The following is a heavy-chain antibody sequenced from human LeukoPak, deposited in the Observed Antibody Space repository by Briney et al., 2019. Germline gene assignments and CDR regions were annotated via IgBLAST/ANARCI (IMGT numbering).Heavy chain of an antibody. CDR1: GFTFDDYA. CDR2: ISWNSGSI. D-gene: IGHD3-22*01. V-gene: IGHV3-9*01. Sequence: GRSLRLSCAASGFTFDDYAMHWVRQAPGKGLEWVSGISWNSGSIGYADSVKGRFTISRDNAKNSLYLQMNSLRAEDTAVYYCARGTTDSDYWGQGTLVTVSS. J-gene: IGHJ4*02. CDR3: ARGTTDSDY.